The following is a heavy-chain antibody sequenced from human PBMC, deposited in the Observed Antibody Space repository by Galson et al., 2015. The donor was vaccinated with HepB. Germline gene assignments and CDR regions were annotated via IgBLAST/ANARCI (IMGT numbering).Heavy chain of an antibody. V-gene: IGHV3-73*01. CDR1: GFTFSGSA. D-gene: IGHD3-22*01. CDR2: IRSKANNYAT. CDR3: TRLRDLSGYSSG. Sequence: SLRLSCAGSGFTFSGSAMHWVRQASGKGLEWVGRIRSKANNYATAYTTSVKGRVTISRDDSKNTAYLQMNRVGTEASAVYYCTRLRDLSGYSSGWGQGTLVTASS. J-gene: IGHJ4*02.